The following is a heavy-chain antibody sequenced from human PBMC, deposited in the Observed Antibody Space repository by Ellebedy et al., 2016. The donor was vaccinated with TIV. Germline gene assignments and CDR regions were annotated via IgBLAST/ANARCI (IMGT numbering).Heavy chain of an antibody. J-gene: IGHJ4*02. V-gene: IGHV3-23*01. D-gene: IGHD2-15*01. CDR1: GFTFSSYA. Sequence: GESLKISXAASGFTFSSYAMSWVRQAPGKGLEWVSAISGSGGSTYYADSVKGRFTISRDNSKNTLYLQMNSLRAEDTAVYYCAKGGRIVWVFDYWGQGTLVTVSS. CDR2: ISGSGGST. CDR3: AKGGRIVWVFDY.